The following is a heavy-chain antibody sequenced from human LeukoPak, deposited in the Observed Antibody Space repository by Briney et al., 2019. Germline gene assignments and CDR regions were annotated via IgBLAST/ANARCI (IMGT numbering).Heavy chain of an antibody. D-gene: IGHD6-6*01. Sequence: GGSLRLSCAASGFTFSSYSMNWVRQAPGKGLEWVSSISRSSSYIYYADSVKGRFTISRDNAKNSLYLQMNSLRAEDTAVYYCASPSGVHSSSGLDYWGQGTLVTVSS. J-gene: IGHJ4*02. CDR1: GFTFSSYS. CDR3: ASPSGVHSSSGLDY. CDR2: ISRSSSYI. V-gene: IGHV3-21*01.